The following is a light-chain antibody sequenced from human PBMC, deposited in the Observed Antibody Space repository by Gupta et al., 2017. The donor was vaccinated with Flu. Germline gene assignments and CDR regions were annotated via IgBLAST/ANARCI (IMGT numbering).Light chain of an antibody. CDR3: QVWDSSAGRV. CDR2: TDT. J-gene: IGLJ3*02. V-gene: IGLV3-9*01. Sequence: SSEPTQPLSVSVALGKTARITCGGNNIGSKNVHWYQQKPGQDPMVVIYTDTNRPSGIPERFSGSNSGNTATLTISRAQAGDEADYYCQVWDSSAGRVFGGGTKLTVL. CDR1: NIGSKN.